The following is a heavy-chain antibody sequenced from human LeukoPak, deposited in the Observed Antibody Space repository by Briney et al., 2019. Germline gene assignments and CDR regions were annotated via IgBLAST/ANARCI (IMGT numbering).Heavy chain of an antibody. Sequence: GGSLRLSCAASGFTFSSYWMHWVRQAPGKGLVWVSRINSDGSSTSYADSVKGRFTISRDNAKNTLYLQMNSLRAEDTAVYYCAKDQGYYYGSGSYYNGRGMDVWGKGTTVTISS. CDR2: INSDGSST. J-gene: IGHJ6*03. V-gene: IGHV3-74*01. D-gene: IGHD3-10*01. CDR1: GFTFSSYW. CDR3: AKDQGYYYGSGSYYNGRGMDV.